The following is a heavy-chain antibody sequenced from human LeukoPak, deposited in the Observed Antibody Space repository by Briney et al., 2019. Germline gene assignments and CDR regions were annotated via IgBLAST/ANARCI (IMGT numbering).Heavy chain of an antibody. J-gene: IGHJ6*03. CDR3: ARVSTYYDFWSGYKKSIYYYYMDV. Sequence: GASVKVSCKASGGTFSSYAISWVRQAPGQGLEWMGGIIPIFGTANYAQKFQGRVTITTDESTSTAYMELSSLRSEDTAVYYCARVSTYYDFWSGYKKSIYYYYMDVWGKGTTVTVSS. D-gene: IGHD3-3*01. CDR1: GGTFSSYA. V-gene: IGHV1-69*05. CDR2: IIPIFGTA.